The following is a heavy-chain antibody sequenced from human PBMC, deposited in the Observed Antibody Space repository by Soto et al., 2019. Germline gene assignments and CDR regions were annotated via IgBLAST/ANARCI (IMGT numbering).Heavy chain of an antibody. V-gene: IGHV1-69*06. Sequence: WASVKVSCKASGGTFSSYAISWVRQAPGQGLEWMGGIIPIFGTANYAQKFQGRVTITADKSTSTAYMELSSLRSEDTAVYYCARGILAARPDYYYYGMDVWGQGTTVTVSS. J-gene: IGHJ6*02. CDR2: IIPIFGTA. CDR1: GGTFSSYA. D-gene: IGHD6-6*01. CDR3: ARGILAARPDYYYYGMDV.